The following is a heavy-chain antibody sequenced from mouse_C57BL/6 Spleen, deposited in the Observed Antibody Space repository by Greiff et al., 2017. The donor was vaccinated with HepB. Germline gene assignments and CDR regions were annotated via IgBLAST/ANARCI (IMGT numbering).Heavy chain of an antibody. V-gene: IGHV7-3*01. CDR1: GFTFTDYY. D-gene: IGHD2-13*01. CDR3: ARDLYGEGWYFEV. J-gene: IGHJ1*03. CDR2: IRNKDNGSTT. Sequence: EVQLVESGGGLVQPGGSLSLSCAASGFTFTDYYMSWVRQPPGKALEWLGFIRNKDNGSTTDYSTSVKGRFTISRDNSPSILYLQMNALRAEASATYYCARDLYGEGWYFEVWGTGTTVTVSS.